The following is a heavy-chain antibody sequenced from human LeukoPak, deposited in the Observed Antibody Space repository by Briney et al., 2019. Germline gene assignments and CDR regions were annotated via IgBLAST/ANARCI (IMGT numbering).Heavy chain of an antibody. V-gene: IGHV3-21*01. Sequence: GGSLRLSCAGSGFALKSYSLTWVRQAPGKGLEWVSSISSTSAYIHYADSVKGRFTISSDNVDNVVYLEMNSLGAEDTATYYCARVAVSGPTGWFDSWGQGTLVIVSS. CDR1: GFALKSYS. CDR2: ISSTSAYI. D-gene: IGHD2-8*02. CDR3: ARVAVSGPTGWFDS. J-gene: IGHJ5*01.